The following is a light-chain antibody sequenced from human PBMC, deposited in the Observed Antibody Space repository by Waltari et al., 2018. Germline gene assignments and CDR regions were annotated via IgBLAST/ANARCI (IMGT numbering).Light chain of an antibody. Sequence: DIQMTQSPSSLSASVGDRVTITCRTSQSITSYLNWYKQKPGKAPKLLIYGASSLQSGVPSRFSGSGSGTDFTLTISSLHPEDFATYYCQQSYTTPITFGQGTRLEIK. CDR3: QQSYTTPIT. CDR1: QSITSY. J-gene: IGKJ5*01. V-gene: IGKV1-39*01. CDR2: GAS.